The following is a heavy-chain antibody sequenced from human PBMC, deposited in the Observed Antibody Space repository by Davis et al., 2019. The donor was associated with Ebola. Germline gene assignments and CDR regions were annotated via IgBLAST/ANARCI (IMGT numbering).Heavy chain of an antibody. CDR2: ISGSGGST. D-gene: IGHD4-23*01. V-gene: IGHV3-23*01. Sequence: GESLKISCAASGFTFSSYAMSWVRQAPGKGLEWVSGISGSGGSTYYADSVKGRFTISRDNSKNTMYVQMNSLRAEDTAVYYCAKIHDYGGNWHLFYGMDVWGQGTTVTVSS. CDR1: GFTFSSYA. J-gene: IGHJ6*02. CDR3: AKIHDYGGNWHLFYGMDV.